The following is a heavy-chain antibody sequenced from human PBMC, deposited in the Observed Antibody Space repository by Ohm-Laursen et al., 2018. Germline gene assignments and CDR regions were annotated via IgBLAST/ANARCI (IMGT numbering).Heavy chain of an antibody. CDR3: AAEDAVVGYYFGY. V-gene: IGHV4-4*07. Sequence: SDTLSLTCTVSGDSISSYYWSWIRQPAGKGLEWIGRIYSSGSTNYNPSLKSRVTMSVDTSKSQFSLKVNSVTAADAAMYYCAAEDAVVGYYFGYWGQGTLVTVSS. CDR1: GDSISSYY. CDR2: IYSSGST. J-gene: IGHJ4*02. D-gene: IGHD3-16*01.